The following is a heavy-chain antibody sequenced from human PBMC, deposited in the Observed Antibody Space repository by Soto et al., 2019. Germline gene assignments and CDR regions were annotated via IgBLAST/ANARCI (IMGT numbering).Heavy chain of an antibody. D-gene: IGHD2-2*01. CDR3: AHSTGCNSTSCYPGNWFDP. J-gene: IGHJ5*02. CDR2: IYWNYDN. V-gene: IGHV2-5*01. CDR1: GFSLSTSGVG. Sequence: QITLKESGPTLVKPTQTLTLTCTFSGFSLSTSGVGVGWIRQPPGKALGWLALIYWNYDNRHRPSLKSRLTITKYTAKNRVVRTLTNMDPVNTATYYCAHSTGCNSTSCYPGNWFDPWGKGTLVTVAS.